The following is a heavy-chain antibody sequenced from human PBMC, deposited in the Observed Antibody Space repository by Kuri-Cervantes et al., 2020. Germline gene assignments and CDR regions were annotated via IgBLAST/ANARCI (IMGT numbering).Heavy chain of an antibody. D-gene: IGHD1-26*01. CDR3: ARSYSGSWGLSY. Sequence: GESLKISCAASGFTVSSNYMSWVRQAPGKGLEWVSVIYSGGSTYYADSVKGRFTISRDNSKNTLYLQMSSLRAEDTAVYYCARSYSGSWGLSYWGQGTLVTVSS. V-gene: IGHV3-53*01. J-gene: IGHJ4*02. CDR1: GFTVSSNY. CDR2: IYSGGST.